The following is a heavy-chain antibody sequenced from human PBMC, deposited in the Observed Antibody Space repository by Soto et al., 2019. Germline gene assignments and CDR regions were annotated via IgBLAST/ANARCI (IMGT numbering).Heavy chain of an antibody. CDR3: TKSRRGILMVYGFGGMDV. Sequence: EVQLLESGGGVVQRGGSLRLSCAASGFSVSSHAMSWVRQAPGKGLEWVSSIDGSGDGTYYGDSVKGRFTISRDSSSSTLYLEMNNLRGEDMAVYFCTKSRRGILMVYGFGGMDVWGQGTTVTVSS. V-gene: IGHV3-23*01. J-gene: IGHJ6*02. D-gene: IGHD2-8*01. CDR2: IDGSGDGT. CDR1: GFSVSSHA.